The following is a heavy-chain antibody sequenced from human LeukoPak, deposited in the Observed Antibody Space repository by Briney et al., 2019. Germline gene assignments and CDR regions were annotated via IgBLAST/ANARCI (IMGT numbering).Heavy chain of an antibody. CDR3: AVGESYDY. J-gene: IGHJ4*02. CDR2: IYYSGST. CDR1: GGSISSYY. Sequence: PSETLSLTCTVSGGSISSYYWSWIRQPPGKGLEWIGYIYYSGSTNYNPSLKSRVTISVDTSKNQFSLKLSSVTAADTAVYYCAVGESYDYWGQGTLVTVSS. D-gene: IGHD3-10*01. V-gene: IGHV4-59*01.